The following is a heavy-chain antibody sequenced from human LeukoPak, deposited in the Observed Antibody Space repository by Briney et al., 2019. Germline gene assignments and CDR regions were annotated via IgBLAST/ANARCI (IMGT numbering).Heavy chain of an antibody. V-gene: IGHV3-30-3*01. CDR1: GFTFSSYA. J-gene: IGHJ3*02. CDR3: ARAPGDAFDI. Sequence: PGGSLRLSCAASGFTFSSYAMHWVRQAPGKGLEWVAVISYDGSNKYYADSVKGRFTISRDNSKNTLYLQMNSLRAEDTAVYYGARAPGDAFDIWGQGTMVTVSS. CDR2: ISYDGSNK.